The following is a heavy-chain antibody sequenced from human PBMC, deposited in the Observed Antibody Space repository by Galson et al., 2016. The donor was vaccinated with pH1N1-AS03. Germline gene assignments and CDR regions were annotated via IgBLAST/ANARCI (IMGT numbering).Heavy chain of an antibody. J-gene: IGHJ4*02. CDR1: GNTFSSNA. CDR2: TIPIFGTA. CDR3: ARPRSIAVAGVIVY. D-gene: IGHD6-19*01. V-gene: IGHV1-69*13. Sequence: SVKVSCKASGNTFSSNAITWVRQAPGQGLEWVGGTIPIFGTANYAQKFQGRVTITADESTSTVYMELSSLRAEDTAVYYCARPRSIAVAGVIVYWGQGTLVTVSS.